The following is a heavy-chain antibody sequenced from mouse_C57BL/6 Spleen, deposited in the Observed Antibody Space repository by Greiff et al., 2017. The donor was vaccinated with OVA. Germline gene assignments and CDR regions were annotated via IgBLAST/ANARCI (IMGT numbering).Heavy chain of an antibody. J-gene: IGHJ3*01. CDR2: IYPGDGDT. D-gene: IGHD3-1*01. CDR3: ARKGSLGAWFAY. Sequence: VKLVESGPELVKPGASVKISCKASGYAFSSSWMNWVKQRPGKGLEWIGRIYPGDGDTNYNGKFKGKATLTADKSSSTAYMQLSSLASEDSAFYFCARKGSLGAWFAYWGQGTLVTVSA. CDR1: GYAFSSSW. V-gene: IGHV1-82*01.